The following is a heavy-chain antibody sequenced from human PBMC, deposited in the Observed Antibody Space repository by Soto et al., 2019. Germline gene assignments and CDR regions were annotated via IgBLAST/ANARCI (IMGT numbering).Heavy chain of an antibody. V-gene: IGHV4-4*07. Sequence: PSETLSLTCTVSGDSTTKSYWNWIRQPAGQGLEWMGRIYASGSATYNPSLKGRLTMSLDTSKSQFSLDLSSVTAADTAVYYCERDVTAVAFDHWGQGILVTVSS. D-gene: IGHD5-18*01. J-gene: IGHJ4*02. CDR3: ERDVTAVAFDH. CDR1: GDSTTKSY. CDR2: IYASGSA.